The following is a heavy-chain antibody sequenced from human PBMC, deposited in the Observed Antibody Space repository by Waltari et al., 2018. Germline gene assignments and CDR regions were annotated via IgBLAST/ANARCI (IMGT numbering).Heavy chain of an antibody. CDR2: IYTSGST. Sequence: VQLQESGPGLVKPSQTLSLTCTVSGGSISSGSYYWSWIRQPAGKGLEWIGRIYTSGSTNYNPSLKSRVTISVDTSKNQFSLKLSSVTAADTAVYYCARGSKIWLDPWGQGTLVIVSS. V-gene: IGHV4-61*02. CDR3: ARGSKIWLDP. CDR1: GGSISSGSYY. J-gene: IGHJ5*02.